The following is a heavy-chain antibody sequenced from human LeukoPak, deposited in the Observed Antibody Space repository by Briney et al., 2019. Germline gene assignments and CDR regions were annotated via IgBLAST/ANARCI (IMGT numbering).Heavy chain of an antibody. J-gene: IGHJ4*02. CDR3: ATLDSSGYSSRYCFDY. CDR1: GYTLTELS. D-gene: IGHD3-22*01. V-gene: IGHV1-24*01. CDR2: SDPEDGET. Sequence: GASVEVSCKVSGYTLTELSMHWVRQAPGKGLEWMGGSDPEDGETIYAQKFQGRVTMTEDISTDTVYMELSSLRSEDTAVYYCATLDSSGYSSRYCFDYWGQGTLVTVSS.